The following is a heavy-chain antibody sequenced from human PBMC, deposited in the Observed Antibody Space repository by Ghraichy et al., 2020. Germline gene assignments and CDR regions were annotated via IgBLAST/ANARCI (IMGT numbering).Heavy chain of an antibody. J-gene: IGHJ4*02. V-gene: IGHV3-23*01. D-gene: IGHD6-19*01. Sequence: GGSLRLSCAASGFTFSSYAMSWVRQAPGKGLEWVSSISSSASRTYYADSVKGRFTISRDNSKNTLYLQMNSLRAEDTALYYCGETGAYSSGWSNGLVRGYWGQGTLVTVSS. CDR1: GFTFSSYA. CDR2: ISSSASRT. CDR3: GETGAYSSGWSNGLVRGY.